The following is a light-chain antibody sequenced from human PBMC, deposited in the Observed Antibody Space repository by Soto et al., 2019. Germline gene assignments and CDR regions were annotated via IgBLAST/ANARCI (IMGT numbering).Light chain of an antibody. CDR2: GVS. CDR3: PQYGSSPT. J-gene: IGKJ1*01. V-gene: IGKV3-20*01. CDR1: QIVSSNF. Sequence: EIVITQFPATLSVSPGERSTLSCMAIQIVSSNFLAWYQQKPVQAPRLLIHGVSNRATGIPDRFSGSGSGTDFTLTISRLEPEDFAVYYCPQYGSSPTVGPGTKVEIK.